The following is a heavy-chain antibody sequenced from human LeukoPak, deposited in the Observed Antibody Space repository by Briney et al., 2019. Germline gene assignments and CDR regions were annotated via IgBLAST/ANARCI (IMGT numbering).Heavy chain of an antibody. CDR1: GYIFTGYY. J-gene: IGHJ4*02. CDR2: INPNSGGT. D-gene: IGHD4-23*01. V-gene: IGHV1-2*02. CDR3: AREEYGGNSGFDY. Sequence: ASVKVSCKASGYIFTGYYMHWVRQAPGQGLEWMGWINPNSGGTNYAQKFQGRVTMTRDTSISTAYMELSRLRSDDTAVYYCAREEYGGNSGFDYWGQGTLVTVSS.